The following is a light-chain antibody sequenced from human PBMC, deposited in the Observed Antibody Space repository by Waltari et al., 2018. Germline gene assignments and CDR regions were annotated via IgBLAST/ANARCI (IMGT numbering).Light chain of an antibody. CDR1: QGLDSW. V-gene: IGKV1-5*03. CDR2: KAF. CDR3: QQYYSSPPT. J-gene: IGKJ1*01. Sequence: DIQMTQSPSTLSASVGDRVPITCRASQGLDSWLAWYQQKPGKAPKLMIYKAFSLESGVPSRFSGGGSGAEYTLTISSLQAEDVAVYYCQQYYSSPPTFGQGTKVEVK.